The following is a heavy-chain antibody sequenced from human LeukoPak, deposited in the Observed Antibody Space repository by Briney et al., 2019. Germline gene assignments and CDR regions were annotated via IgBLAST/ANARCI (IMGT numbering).Heavy chain of an antibody. CDR1: GFTFSNYG. V-gene: IGHV3-13*01. CDR2: IGTAGDT. J-gene: IGHJ4*02. D-gene: IGHD6-19*01. CDR3: ARSVPGGSGWMGSIEY. Sequence: GGTLRLSCAASGFTFSNYGLSWVRQAPGKGLEWVSGIGTAGDTFYLGSVKGRFTISRENGKNSLYLQMNSLRVGDTAVYYCARSVPGGSGWMGSIEYWGQGTLVTVPS.